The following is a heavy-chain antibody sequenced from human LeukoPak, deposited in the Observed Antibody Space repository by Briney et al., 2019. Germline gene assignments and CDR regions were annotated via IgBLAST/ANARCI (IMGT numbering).Heavy chain of an antibody. Sequence: ASVKVSCKASGYTFTSYAMHWVRQAPGQRLEWMGWINAGNGNTKYSQKFQGRVTITRDTSASTAYMELSSLRSEDTAVYYCARGPPTAQYFQHWGQGTLVTVSS. J-gene: IGHJ1*01. V-gene: IGHV1-3*01. CDR1: GYTFTSYA. CDR3: ARGPPTAQYFQH. D-gene: IGHD1-1*01. CDR2: INAGNGNT.